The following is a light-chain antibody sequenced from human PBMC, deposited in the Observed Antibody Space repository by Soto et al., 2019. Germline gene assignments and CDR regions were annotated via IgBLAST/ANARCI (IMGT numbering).Light chain of an antibody. V-gene: IGLV2-14*01. J-gene: IGLJ2*01. CDR1: SSDVGAYNY. CDR2: EIS. CDR3: SSYTSSNTLV. Sequence: QYVLTQPASVSGSPGQSITISCTGTSSDVGAYNYVSLYQQHPGKAPKLMIFEISDRPSGVSNRFSGSKSGNTASLTISWLQAEDGADYYCSSYTSSNTLVFGGGTQLTVL.